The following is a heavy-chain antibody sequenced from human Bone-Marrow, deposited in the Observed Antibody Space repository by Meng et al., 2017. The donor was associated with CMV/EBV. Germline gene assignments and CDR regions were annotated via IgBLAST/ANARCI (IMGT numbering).Heavy chain of an antibody. D-gene: IGHD1-26*01. V-gene: IGHV1-2*02. J-gene: IGHJ4*02. CDR1: EYPFTGHF. Sequence: SCKASEYPFTGHFMHWVRQAPGQGVEWMGWINPKNGGTNYAQKLQGRVTMTRDTSINTAYMELNYLTSDDTAVYYCARGTGSSWFDYWGQGALVTVSS. CDR2: INPKNGGT. CDR3: ARGTGSSWFDY.